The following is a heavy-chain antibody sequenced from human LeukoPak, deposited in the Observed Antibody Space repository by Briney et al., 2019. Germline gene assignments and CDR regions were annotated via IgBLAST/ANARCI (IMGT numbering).Heavy chain of an antibody. Sequence: SETLSLTCTVSGGSISSYYWSWIRQPPGKGLEWIGYIYYSGSTNYNPSLKSRVTISVDTSKNQFSLKLSSVTAADTAVYYCARVPVPNHDFWSGYPPPPFYCYMDVWGKGTTVTVSS. CDR1: GGSISSYY. D-gene: IGHD3-3*01. V-gene: IGHV4-59*01. J-gene: IGHJ6*03. CDR2: IYYSGST. CDR3: ARVPVPNHDFWSGYPPPPFYCYMDV.